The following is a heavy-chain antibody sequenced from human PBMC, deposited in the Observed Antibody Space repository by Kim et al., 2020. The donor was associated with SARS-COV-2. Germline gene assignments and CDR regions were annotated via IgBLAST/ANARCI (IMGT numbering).Heavy chain of an antibody. CDR1: GFTVSSNY. J-gene: IGHJ5*02. Sequence: GGSLRLSCAASGFTVSSNYMSWVRQAPGKGLEWVSVIYSGGSTYYADSVKGRFTISRDNSKNTLYLQMNSLRAEDTAVYYCARSKDGSGDLFDDWGQGTLVTVSS. CDR3: ARSKDGSGDLFDD. D-gene: IGHD3-10*01. CDR2: IYSGGST. V-gene: IGHV3-53*01.